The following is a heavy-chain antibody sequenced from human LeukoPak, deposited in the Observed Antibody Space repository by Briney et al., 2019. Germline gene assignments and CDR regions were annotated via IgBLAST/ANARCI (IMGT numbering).Heavy chain of an antibody. CDR2: INPSGGST. Sequence: ASVKVSCKASGYTFTSYYMHWVRQAPGQGLEWKGIINPSGGSTSYAQKFQGRVTMTRDTYISTAYMELSRLRSDDTAVYYCARQRRYYYYYMDVWGKGTTDTVSS. J-gene: IGHJ6*03. CDR3: ARQRRYYYYYMDV. V-gene: IGHV1-46*01. CDR1: GYTFTSYY. D-gene: IGHD6-25*01.